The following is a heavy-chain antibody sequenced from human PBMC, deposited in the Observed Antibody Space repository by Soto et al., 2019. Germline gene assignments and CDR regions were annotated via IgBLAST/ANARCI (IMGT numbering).Heavy chain of an antibody. CDR2: IYYSGST. CDR1: GGSISSYY. Sequence: SETLSLTCTVSGGSISSYYWSWIRQPPGKGLEWIGYIYYSGSTNYNPSLKSRVTISVDTSKNQFSLKLSSVTAADTAVYYCARVFGMIVGGGGMDVWGQGTTVTVSS. CDR3: ARVFGMIVGGGGMDV. J-gene: IGHJ6*02. D-gene: IGHD3-22*01. V-gene: IGHV4-59*01.